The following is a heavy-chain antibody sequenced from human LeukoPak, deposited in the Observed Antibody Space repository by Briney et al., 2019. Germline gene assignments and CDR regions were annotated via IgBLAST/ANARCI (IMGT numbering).Heavy chain of an antibody. D-gene: IGHD2-2*01. CDR3: ARDVVAARGSFDY. V-gene: IGHV4-59*01. CDR1: GGSISRYY. J-gene: IGHJ4*02. CDR2: KDYSGST. Sequence: SETLSLTCTVSGGSISRYYWSWIRQPPGKGLEWIGYKDYSGSTNYNRSLKSRVTISVDTSKNQFSLKLSSVTAADTAVYYCARDVVAARGSFDYWGQRTLVTVSS.